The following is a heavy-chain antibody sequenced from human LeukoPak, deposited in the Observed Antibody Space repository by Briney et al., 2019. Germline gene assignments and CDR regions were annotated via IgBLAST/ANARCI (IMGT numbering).Heavy chain of an antibody. V-gene: IGHV4-34*01. Sequence: SETLSLTCAVYGGSFSGYYWSWIRQPPGKGLEWIGEINHSGSTNYNPSLKSRVTISVDTSKNQFSLKLSSGTAADTAVYYCARSVSGDSSSWYFPPSGMDLWGRGTTVTVSS. CDR2: INHSGST. CDR1: GGSFSGYY. J-gene: IGHJ6*02. D-gene: IGHD6-13*01. CDR3: ARSVSGDSSSWYFPPSGMDL.